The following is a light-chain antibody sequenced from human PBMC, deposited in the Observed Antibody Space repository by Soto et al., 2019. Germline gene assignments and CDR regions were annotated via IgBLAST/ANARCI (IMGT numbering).Light chain of an antibody. Sequence: QSALTQPASVSASLGQPITISRTGTSSDVGAYNYVYWYQQHPGKAPKLIIYDVSNRPSGIPNRFSGSKSGNTASLTISGLQAEDAAYYYCNSYTRSSRYVFGTGTKVTVL. CDR3: NSYTRSSRYV. J-gene: IGLJ1*01. CDR1: SSDVGAYNY. CDR2: DVS. V-gene: IGLV2-14*03.